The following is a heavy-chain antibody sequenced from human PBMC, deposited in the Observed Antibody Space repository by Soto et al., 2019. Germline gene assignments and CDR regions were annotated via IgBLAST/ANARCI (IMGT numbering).Heavy chain of an antibody. J-gene: IGHJ4*02. CDR3: ARVTAAGGMDY. CDR1: GGSISSYY. V-gene: IGHV4-59*01. Sequence: SETLSLTCTVSGGSISSYYWSWIRQPPGKGLEWIGYIYYSGSTNYNPSLKSRVTISVDTSKNQFSLKLSSVTAADTAVYYCARVTAAGGMDYWGQGTLVTVPS. CDR2: IYYSGST. D-gene: IGHD6-13*01.